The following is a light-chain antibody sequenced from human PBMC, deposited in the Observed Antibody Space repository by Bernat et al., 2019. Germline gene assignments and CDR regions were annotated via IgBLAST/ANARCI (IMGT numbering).Light chain of an antibody. Sequence: NFMLTQPHSVSESPGKTVTISCSRSSGSIAGNYVQWYQQRPGSAPTTVMYEDNQRPYGVPDRFSCSIYRSSNTASLTIYGLKTEDEADYYCQSYDSSVWVFGGGTKLTVL. J-gene: IGLJ3*02. CDR3: QSYDSSVWV. V-gene: IGLV6-57*04. CDR1: SGSIAGNY. CDR2: EDN.